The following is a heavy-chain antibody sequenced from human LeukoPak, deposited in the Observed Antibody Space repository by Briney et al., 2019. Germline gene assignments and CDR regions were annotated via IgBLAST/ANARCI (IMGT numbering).Heavy chain of an antibody. Sequence: PGGSLRLSCAASGFTFSSYSMNWVRQAPGKGLEWVAVISYDGSNKYYADSVKGRFTISRDNSKNTLYLQMNSLRAEDTAVYYCARDGVARSVYDSSGYDYFDYWGQGTLVTVSS. CDR2: ISYDGSNK. J-gene: IGHJ4*02. CDR1: GFTFSSYS. D-gene: IGHD3-22*01. CDR3: ARDGVARSVYDSSGYDYFDY. V-gene: IGHV3-30*03.